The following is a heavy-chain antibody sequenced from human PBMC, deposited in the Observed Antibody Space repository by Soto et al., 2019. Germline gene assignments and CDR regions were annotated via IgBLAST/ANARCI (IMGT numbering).Heavy chain of an antibody. Sequence: QVQLVESGGGLVKPGGSLRLSCAASGFIFSDYYMSWVRQAPGKGLEWVSYISGTDPYMKYADAVRGRFTISRDNANNSLYLQMNSLRDDDTAVYYCARGSSVRGMTVWGQGTTVTVSS. J-gene: IGHJ6*02. CDR3: ARGSSVRGMTV. CDR2: ISGTDPYM. CDR1: GFIFSDYY. V-gene: IGHV3-11*06. D-gene: IGHD6-13*01.